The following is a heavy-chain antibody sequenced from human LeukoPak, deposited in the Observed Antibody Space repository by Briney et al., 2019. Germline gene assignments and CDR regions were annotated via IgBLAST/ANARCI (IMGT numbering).Heavy chain of an antibody. Sequence: SETLSLTCTVSGYSISSGYYWGWIRQPPGKGLEWIGGINHSGSTNYNPSLKSRVTISVDTSKNQFSLKLSSVTAADTAVYYCARGRRQWLVLSGWFDPWGQGTLVTVSS. CDR3: ARGRRQWLVLSGWFDP. CDR1: GYSISSGYY. CDR2: INHSGST. J-gene: IGHJ5*02. D-gene: IGHD6-19*01. V-gene: IGHV4-38-2*02.